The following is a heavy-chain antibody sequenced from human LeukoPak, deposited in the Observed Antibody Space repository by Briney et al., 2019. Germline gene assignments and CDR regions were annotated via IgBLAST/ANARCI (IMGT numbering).Heavy chain of an antibody. D-gene: IGHD5-24*01. CDR1: GYTFTSYA. J-gene: IGHJ4*02. CDR3: ARDRYGDGFAHLDS. CDR2: ITPSGGT. Sequence: GASVKVSCKASGYTFTSYAIHWVRQAPGQGLEWMGWITPSGGTDYPQKFQGRVAITWDTSITTAYMDLSRLTSDDTAVYHCARDRYGDGFAHLDSWGQGALVTVSS. V-gene: IGHV1-2*02.